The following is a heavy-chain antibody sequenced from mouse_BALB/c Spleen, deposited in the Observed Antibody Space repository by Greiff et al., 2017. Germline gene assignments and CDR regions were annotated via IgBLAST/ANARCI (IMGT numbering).Heavy chain of an antibody. V-gene: IGHV5-15*02. Sequence: DVKLVESGGGLVQPGGSRKLSCAASGFTFSDYGMAWVRQAPGKGPEWVAFISNLAYSIYYADTVKGRFTISRDNAKNTLYLQMSSLKSEDTALYYCARHNYDYYYYAMDYWGQGTSVTVSS. CDR3: ARHNYDYYYYAMDY. D-gene: IGHD2-4*01. CDR1: GFTFSDYG. CDR2: ISNLAYSI. J-gene: IGHJ4*01.